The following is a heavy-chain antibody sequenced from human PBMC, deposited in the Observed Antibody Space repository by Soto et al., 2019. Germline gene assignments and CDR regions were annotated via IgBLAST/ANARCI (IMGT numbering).Heavy chain of an antibody. CDR3: ARSNGDYVY. Sequence: PSETLSLTCTVSGGSVSSGSYYWSWIRQPPGKGLEWIGYIYYSGSTNYNPSLKSRVTISVDTSKNQFSLKLSSVTAADTAVYYCARSNGDYVYWGQGTLVTVSS. D-gene: IGHD4-17*01. V-gene: IGHV4-61*01. CDR1: GGSVSSGSYY. CDR2: IYYSGST. J-gene: IGHJ4*02.